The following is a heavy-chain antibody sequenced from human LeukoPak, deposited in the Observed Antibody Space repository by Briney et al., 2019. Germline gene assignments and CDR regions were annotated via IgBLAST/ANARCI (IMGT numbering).Heavy chain of an antibody. CDR2: ISGSGGST. J-gene: IGHJ4*02. CDR1: GFTFSSHA. CDR3: AKDLSDIVVVPAAILDY. V-gene: IGHV3-23*01. D-gene: IGHD2-2*01. Sequence: PGGSLRLSCAASGFTFSSHAMSWVRQAPGKGLEWVSAISGSGGSTYYADSVKGRFTISGDNSKNTLYLQMNSLRAEDTAVYYCAKDLSDIVVVPAAILDYWGQGTLVTVSS.